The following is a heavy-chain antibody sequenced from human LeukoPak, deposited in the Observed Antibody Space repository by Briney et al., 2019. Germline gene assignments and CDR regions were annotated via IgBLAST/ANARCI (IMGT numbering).Heavy chain of an antibody. CDR3: ASLDSYYDILTGYYTFNDY. V-gene: IGHV4-39*01. D-gene: IGHD3-9*01. Sequence: PSETLSPTCTVSGGSISSSSYYWGWIRQPPGKWLEWIGSIYYSGSTYYNPSLKSRVTISVDTSKNQFSLKLSSVTAADTAVYYCASLDSYYDILTGYYTFNDYWGQGTLVTVSS. J-gene: IGHJ4*02. CDR2: IYYSGST. CDR1: GGSISSSSYY.